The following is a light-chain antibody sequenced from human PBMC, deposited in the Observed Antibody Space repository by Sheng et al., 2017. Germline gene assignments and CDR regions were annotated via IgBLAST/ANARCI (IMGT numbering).Light chain of an antibody. J-gene: IGKJ3*01. Sequence: DIVMTQSPDSLAVSLGERATINCKSSQSVLFSSNNKNCLAWYQQKPGQPPKLLIYWASTRESGVPDRFSGSGSGTDFTLTISSLQAEDVAVYYCQQYYSTPXTFGPGTKVDIK. CDR2: WAS. CDR3: QQYYSTPXT. CDR1: QSVLFSSNNKNC. V-gene: IGKV4-1*01.